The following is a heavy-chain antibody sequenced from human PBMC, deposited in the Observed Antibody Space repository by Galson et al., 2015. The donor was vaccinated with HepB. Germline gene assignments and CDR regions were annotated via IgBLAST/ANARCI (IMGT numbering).Heavy chain of an antibody. CDR3: ARGGFQLLPFDY. Sequence: CAISGDSVSSNSAAWNWIRQSPSRGLEWLGRTYYRSKWYNDYALSVKSRITINPDTSKNQFSLQLSSLTPEDTAVYYCARGGFQLLPFDYWGQGTLVTVSS. CDR1: GDSVSSNSAA. V-gene: IGHV6-1*01. J-gene: IGHJ4*02. CDR2: TYYRSKWYN. D-gene: IGHD2-2*01.